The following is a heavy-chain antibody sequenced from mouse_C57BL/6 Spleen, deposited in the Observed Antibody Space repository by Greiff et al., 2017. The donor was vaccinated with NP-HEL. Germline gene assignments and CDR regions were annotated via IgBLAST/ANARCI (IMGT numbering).Heavy chain of an antibody. V-gene: IGHV1-18*01. J-gene: IGHJ2*01. CDR2: INPNNGGT. D-gene: IGHD2-3*01. CDR1: GYTFTDYN. Sequence: VQLKQSGPELVKPGASVKIPCKASGYTFTDYNMDWVKQSHGKSLEWIGDINPNNGGTIYNQKFKGKATLTVDKSSSTAYMELRSLTSEDTAVYYCARRDGYPLYYFDYWGQGTTLTVSS. CDR3: ARRDGYPLYYFDY.